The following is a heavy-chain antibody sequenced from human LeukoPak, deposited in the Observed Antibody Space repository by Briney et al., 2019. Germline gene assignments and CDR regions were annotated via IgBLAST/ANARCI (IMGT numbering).Heavy chain of an antibody. CDR1: GLTFSSYW. D-gene: IGHD6-13*01. CDR3: AGGYSSSWYAH. Sequence: GGSLRLSCAASGLTFSSYWMTWVRQAPGKGLEWVANIKPDGSEKYYVDSVKGRFTISRDNAKNSLYLQMNSLRAEDTAVYYCAGGYSSSWYAHWGQGTLVTVSS. V-gene: IGHV3-7*01. CDR2: IKPDGSEK. J-gene: IGHJ4*02.